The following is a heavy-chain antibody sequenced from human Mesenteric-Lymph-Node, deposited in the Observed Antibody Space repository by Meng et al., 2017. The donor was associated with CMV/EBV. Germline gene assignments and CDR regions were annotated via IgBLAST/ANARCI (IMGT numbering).Heavy chain of an antibody. V-gene: IGHV1-2*02. CDR1: GYTFTSYY. J-gene: IGHJ5*02. CDR2: INPNSGGT. D-gene: IGHD1-26*01. Sequence: ASVKVSCKASGYTFTSYYMHWVRQAPGQGLEWMGWINPNSGGTNYAQKFQGRVTMTRDTSISTAYMELSGLTSDDTALYFCARGVGSVDPRFDPWGQGTLVTVSS. CDR3: ARGVGSVDPRFDP.